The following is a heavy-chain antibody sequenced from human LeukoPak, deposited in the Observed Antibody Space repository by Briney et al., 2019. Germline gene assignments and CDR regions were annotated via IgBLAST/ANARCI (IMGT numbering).Heavy chain of an antibody. CDR2: VSNSGVTT. V-gene: IGHV3-23*01. CDR3: VKGIASHDFFSRGE. CDR1: GFTFSSFS. D-gene: IGHD2-21*01. Sequence: PGGSLRLSCVAYGFTFSSFSMSWGRQAPGKGLEWVSGVSNSGVTTYYADSVKGRFTISRDNAKNTLFLQMNSLRAEDTAVYYCVKGIASHDFFSRGEWGQGTLVTVSS. J-gene: IGHJ4*02.